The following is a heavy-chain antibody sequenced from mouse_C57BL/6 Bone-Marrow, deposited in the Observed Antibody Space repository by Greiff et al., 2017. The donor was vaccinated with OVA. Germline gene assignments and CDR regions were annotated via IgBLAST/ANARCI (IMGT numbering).Heavy chain of an antibody. J-gene: IGHJ2*01. D-gene: IGHD1-1*01. V-gene: IGHV3-6*01. CDR2: ISYDGSN. CDR1: GYSITSGYY. Sequence: EVKLMESGPGLVKPSQSLSLTCSVTGYSITSGYYWNWIRQFPGNKLEWMGYISYDGSNNYNPSLKNRISITRDTSKNQFFLKLNSVTTEDTATYYCARSITTVWGFDYWGQGTTLTVSS. CDR3: ARSITTVWGFDY.